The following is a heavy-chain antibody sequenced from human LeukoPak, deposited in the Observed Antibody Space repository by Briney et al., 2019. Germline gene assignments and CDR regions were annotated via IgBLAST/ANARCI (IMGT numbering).Heavy chain of an antibody. CDR2: LYTNGTV. Sequence: SETLSLTCSVSGASITRYYWTWIRQPVGKGLEWFGRLYTNGTVNYNPSLRSRVTMSRDTSKNQFSLKLSSVTAADTAVYYCARDRGYCSSTSCYTGPRPYNWFDPWGQGTLVTVSS. CDR3: ARDRGYCSSTSCYTGPRPYNWFDP. CDR1: GASITRYY. V-gene: IGHV4-4*07. J-gene: IGHJ5*02. D-gene: IGHD2-2*02.